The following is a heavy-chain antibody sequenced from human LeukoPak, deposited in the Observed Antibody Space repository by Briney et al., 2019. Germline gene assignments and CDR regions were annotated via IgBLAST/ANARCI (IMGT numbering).Heavy chain of an antibody. CDR3: GRQGAVFDI. J-gene: IGHJ3*02. V-gene: IGHV4-39*01. CDR2: LHYTGST. Sequence: SETLSLTCIVSGVSISSSNYYWGWIRQPPGKGLEWIASLHYTGSTYYNPSLKSRVTISVYTSQNQISLKLTSATAADTAVYYCGRQGAVFDIWGQGTMLTVSA. CDR1: GVSISSSNYY. D-gene: IGHD3-16*01.